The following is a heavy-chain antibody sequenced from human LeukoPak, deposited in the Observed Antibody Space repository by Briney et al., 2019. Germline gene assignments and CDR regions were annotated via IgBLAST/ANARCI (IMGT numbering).Heavy chain of an antibody. D-gene: IGHD3-22*01. CDR1: GFTFSSYA. J-gene: IGHJ4*02. Sequence: GGSLRLSCAASGFTFSSYAMSWVRQAPGKGLEWVSVINGSASSTYYADSVKGRFTISRDNSKNTLYLQMNSLSAEDTAVYYCAKAQYYYGSSHFDYWGQGSLVTVSS. CDR2: INGSASST. V-gene: IGHV3-23*01. CDR3: AKAQYYYGSSHFDY.